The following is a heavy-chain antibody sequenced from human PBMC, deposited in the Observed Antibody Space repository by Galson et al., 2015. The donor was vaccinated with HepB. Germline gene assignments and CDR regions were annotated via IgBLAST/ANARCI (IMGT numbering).Heavy chain of an antibody. CDR1: GFTFSSYS. Sequence: SLRLSCAASGFTFSSYSMNWVRQAPGKGLEWVSSISSSSSYIYYADSVKGRFTISRDNAKNSLYLQMNSLRAEDTAVYYCAREGSWELHWFDPWGQGTLVTVSS. D-gene: IGHD1-26*01. CDR3: AREGSWELHWFDP. J-gene: IGHJ5*02. CDR2: ISSSSSYI. V-gene: IGHV3-21*01.